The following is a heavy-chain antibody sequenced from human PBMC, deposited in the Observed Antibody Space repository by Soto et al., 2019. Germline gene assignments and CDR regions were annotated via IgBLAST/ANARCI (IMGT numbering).Heavy chain of an antibody. CDR2: IRAYNGNT. Sequence: QVQLVQSGAEVKKPGASVKVAFKACGYTFTSFGISWVRQARGQGLEWMGWIRAYNGNTNYAQKLQGRVTMTTDTSTSTADMELRSLRSDDTAVYSCARDLPTMDVWGQGTTVTFSS. J-gene: IGHJ6*02. V-gene: IGHV1-18*01. CDR3: ARDLPTMDV. CDR1: GYTFTSFG.